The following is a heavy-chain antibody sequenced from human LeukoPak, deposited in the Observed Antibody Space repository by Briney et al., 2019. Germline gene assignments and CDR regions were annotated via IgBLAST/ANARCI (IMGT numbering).Heavy chain of an antibody. D-gene: IGHD6-13*01. CDR3: AKAGDSSSWYNFDY. Sequence: GRSLRLSCAASGFTLSSYGMHWVRQAPGKGLEWVAVISYDGSNKYYADSVKGRFTISRNNSKNTLYLQMNSLRAEDTAVYYCAKAGDSSSWYNFDYWGQGTLVTVSS. CDR2: ISYDGSNK. CDR1: GFTLSSYG. J-gene: IGHJ4*02. V-gene: IGHV3-30*18.